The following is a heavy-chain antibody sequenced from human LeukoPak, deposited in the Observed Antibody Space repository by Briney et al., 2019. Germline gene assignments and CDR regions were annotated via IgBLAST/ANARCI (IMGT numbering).Heavy chain of an antibody. CDR1: GGSFSGYY. V-gene: IGHV4-34*01. CDR3: ARGAYYYDSSGYYHYPIFDY. Sequence: SETLSLTCAVYGGSFSGYYWSWIRQPPGKGLEWIGEINHSGSTNYNPSLKSRVTISVDTFKNQFSLKLSSVTAADTAVYYCARGAYYYDSSGYYHYPIFDYWGQGTLVTVSS. D-gene: IGHD3-22*01. J-gene: IGHJ4*02. CDR2: INHSGST.